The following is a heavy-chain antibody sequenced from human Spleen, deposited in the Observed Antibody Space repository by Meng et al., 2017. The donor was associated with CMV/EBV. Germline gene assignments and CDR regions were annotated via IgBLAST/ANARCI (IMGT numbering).Heavy chain of an antibody. CDR1: YG. V-gene: IGHV3-23*01. Sequence: YGTSWIRQAPGRGLEWVAAISGSGGKKHYADSVEGRFTISRDNSKNTLYLQMNSLSADDTAMYYCAKFRGDLWFGELSKNYYFDSWGQGTLVTVSS. CDR3: AKFRGDLWFGELSKNYYFDS. CDR2: ISGSGGKK. J-gene: IGHJ4*02. D-gene: IGHD3-10*01.